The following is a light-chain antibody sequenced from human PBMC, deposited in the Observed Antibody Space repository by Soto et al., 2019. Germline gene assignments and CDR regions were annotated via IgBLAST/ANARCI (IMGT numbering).Light chain of an antibody. CDR3: QQYGSSPQLT. J-gene: IGKJ4*01. CDR1: QRVSTY. CDR2: AAS. V-gene: IGKV1-39*01. Sequence: DIQMTQSPSSLSASVGDRVTITCRASQRVSTYLNWYQQKPEKAPKLLIYAASSLQSGVPSRFSGSGSGTDFTLTISRLEPEDFVVYYCQQYGSSPQLTFGGGTKVEIK.